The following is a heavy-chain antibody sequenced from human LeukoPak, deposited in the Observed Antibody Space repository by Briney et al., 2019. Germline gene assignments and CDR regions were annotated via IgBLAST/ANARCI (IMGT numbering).Heavy chain of an antibody. D-gene: IGHD2-2*01. CDR2: VSSSGSTT. CDR1: GFTSSSYE. J-gene: IGHJ4*02. CDR3: ARVGDICSSTSCYAGGY. V-gene: IGHV3-48*03. Sequence: PGGSLRLSCAASGFTSSSYEMNWVRQAPGKGLEWVSYVSSSGSTTHCADSVRGRFIISRDNAKNSLYLQMNSPRAEDTAVYYCARVGDICSSTSCYAGGYWGQGTLVTVSS.